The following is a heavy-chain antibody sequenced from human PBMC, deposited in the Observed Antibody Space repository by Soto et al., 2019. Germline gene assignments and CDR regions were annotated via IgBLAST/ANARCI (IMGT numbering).Heavy chain of an antibody. D-gene: IGHD3-10*01. CDR2: IYDGDKT. CDR3: VTERGKAVGAY. V-gene: IGHV3-66*01. CDR1: GFTVTTKY. J-gene: IGHJ4*02. Sequence: PGGSLRLSCAASGFTVTTKYMSWFRQAPGAGLEWVSIIYDGDKTNYANSVKDRFRISRDSSKNTLYLQMNSLRGEDTAVYYCVTERGKAVGAYWGQGTLVPVSS.